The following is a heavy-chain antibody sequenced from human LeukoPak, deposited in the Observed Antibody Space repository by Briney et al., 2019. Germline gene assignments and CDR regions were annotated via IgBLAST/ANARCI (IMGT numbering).Heavy chain of an antibody. J-gene: IGHJ3*02. CDR2: INPNSGGT. V-gene: IGHV1-2*02. Sequence: GASVKVSCKASGYTFTGYYMHWVRQAPGQGLEWMGWINPNSGGTNYQGRVTMTKDTSISTAYMELSRLRSDDTAVYYCARGRGDPDAFDIWGQGTMVTVSS. CDR1: GYTFTGYY. D-gene: IGHD2-21*02. CDR3: ARGRGDPDAFDI.